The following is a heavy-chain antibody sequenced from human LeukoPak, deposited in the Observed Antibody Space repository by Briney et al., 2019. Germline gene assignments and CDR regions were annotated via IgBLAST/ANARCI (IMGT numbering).Heavy chain of an antibody. V-gene: IGHV3-23*01. CDR3: AKDGAWSGYYTFDY. CDR2: ISGSGGST. CDR1: GFTFNSYS. D-gene: IGHD3-3*01. Sequence: PGGSLRLSCAASGFTFNSYSMSWVRQAPGKGLEWVSAISGSGGSTYYADSVKGRFTISRDNSKNTLYLQMNSLRAEDTAVYYCAKDGAWSGYYTFDYWGQGTLVTVSS. J-gene: IGHJ4*02.